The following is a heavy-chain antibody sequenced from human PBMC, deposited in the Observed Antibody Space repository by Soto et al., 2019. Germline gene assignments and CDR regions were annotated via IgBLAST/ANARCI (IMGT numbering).Heavy chain of an antibody. V-gene: IGHV1-46*01. D-gene: IGHD2-2*02. Sequence: ASVKVSCKASGYTFTSYYMHWVRQAPGQGLEWMGIINTSGDSTSYAQKFQGRVTMTRDTSTSTVYKELSSLRSEDTAVYYCAAKVVPAAIPRSRDYYYYMDVWGKGTTVTVSS. CDR1: GYTFTSYY. J-gene: IGHJ6*03. CDR3: AAKVVPAAIPRSRDYYYYMDV. CDR2: INTSGDST.